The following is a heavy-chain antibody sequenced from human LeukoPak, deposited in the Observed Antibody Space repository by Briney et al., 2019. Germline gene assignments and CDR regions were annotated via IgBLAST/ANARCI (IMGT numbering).Heavy chain of an antibody. Sequence: GRSLRLSCAASGFTFGSYGMHWVRQAPGKGLEWVAVISYDGSNKYYADSVKGRFTISRDNSKNTLYLQMNSLRAEDTAVYYCAKDTDFAPGYYDSSGYSFDYWGQGTLVTVSS. V-gene: IGHV3-30*18. CDR1: GFTFGSYG. D-gene: IGHD3-22*01. J-gene: IGHJ4*02. CDR3: AKDTDFAPGYYDSSGYSFDY. CDR2: ISYDGSNK.